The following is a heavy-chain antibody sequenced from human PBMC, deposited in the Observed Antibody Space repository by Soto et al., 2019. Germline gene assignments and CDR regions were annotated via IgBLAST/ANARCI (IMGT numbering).Heavy chain of an antibody. CDR3: ARVCTSCLYYYGMDV. J-gene: IGHJ6*02. V-gene: IGHV1-2*04. CDR2: INPNSGGT. CDR1: GYTFTGYY. Sequence: ASVKVSCKASGYTFTGYYMHWVRQAPGQGLEWMGWINPNSGGTNYAQKFQGWVTMTRDTPISTAYMELSRLRSDDTAVYYCARVCTSCLYYYGMDVWGQGTTVTVSS. D-gene: IGHD2-2*01.